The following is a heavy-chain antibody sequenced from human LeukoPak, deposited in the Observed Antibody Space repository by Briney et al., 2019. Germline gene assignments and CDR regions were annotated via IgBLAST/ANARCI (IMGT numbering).Heavy chain of an antibody. V-gene: IGHV4-59*01. D-gene: IGHD6-19*01. CDR3: ARSPGIAVAGRRKFDY. CDR1: SGPISSYY. CDR2: IYYSGST. J-gene: IGHJ4*02. Sequence: PSETLSLTCTLSSGPISSYYWSWLRQPPGKGLEWIGYIYYSGSTNYNPSLKSRVTISVDTSKNQFSLKLSSVTAADPAVYYCARSPGIAVAGRRKFDYWGQGTLVTVSS.